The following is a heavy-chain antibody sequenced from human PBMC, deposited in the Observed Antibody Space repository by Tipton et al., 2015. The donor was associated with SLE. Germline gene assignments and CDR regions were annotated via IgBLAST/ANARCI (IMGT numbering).Heavy chain of an antibody. CDR2: INHSRST. CDR1: GGSISSYC. J-gene: IGHJ4*02. Sequence: TLSLTCTVSGGSISSYCWSWIRQPPGKGLEWIGEINHSRSTNYNPSLKSRVTISVGTSKNQFSLNLSSVTAADTAVYYCARRRIAARPGLDYWGQGTLVTVSS. CDR3: ARRRIAARPGLDY. V-gene: IGHV4-34*01. D-gene: IGHD6-6*01.